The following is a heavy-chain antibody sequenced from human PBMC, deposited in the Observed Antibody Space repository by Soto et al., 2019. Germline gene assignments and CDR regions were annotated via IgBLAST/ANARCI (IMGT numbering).Heavy chain of an antibody. J-gene: IGHJ4*02. CDR1: GGSITSDDNW. D-gene: IGHD6-13*01. CDR3: VSSSWYSLDY. CDR2: IYHSGST. V-gene: IGHV4-4*02. Sequence: QVQLQESGPGLVKPSGTLSLTCAVSGGSITSDDNWWSWVRQPPGKGLEWIGEIYHSGSTKYNPSLNSRVTISVDKSQNQFSLKLTSVTAADTAVYYCVSSSWYSLDYWGQGTRVTVSS.